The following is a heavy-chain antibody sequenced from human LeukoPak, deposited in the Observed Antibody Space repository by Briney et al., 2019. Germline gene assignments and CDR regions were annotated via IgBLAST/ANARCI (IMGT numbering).Heavy chain of an antibody. CDR2: INHSGST. D-gene: IGHD6-13*01. Sequence: PSETLSLTCAVYGGSFSGYYWSWIRQPPGKGLECIGEINHSGSTNYNPSLKSRVTISVDTSKNQFSLKLSSVTAADTAVDYCARAKYSSSWYRFGAFDIWGQGTMLTVSS. J-gene: IGHJ3*02. CDR3: ARAKYSSSWYRFGAFDI. CDR1: GGSFSGYY. V-gene: IGHV4-34*01.